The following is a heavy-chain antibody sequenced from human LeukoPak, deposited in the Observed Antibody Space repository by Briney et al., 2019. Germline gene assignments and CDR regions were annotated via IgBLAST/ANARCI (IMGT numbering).Heavy chain of an antibody. J-gene: IGHJ4*02. CDR2: ISGSGGST. CDR1: GFTFSTYA. D-gene: IGHD5-24*01. V-gene: IGHV3-23*01. CDR3: TRVGYIDEGIDY. Sequence: PGGSLRLSCAATGFTFSTYAMNWVRQAPGKGLEWISAISGSGGSTYYADSVKGRFTISRDNSKNTLYLQMNSLRAEDTAIYYCTRVGYIDEGIDYWGQGTLVTVSS.